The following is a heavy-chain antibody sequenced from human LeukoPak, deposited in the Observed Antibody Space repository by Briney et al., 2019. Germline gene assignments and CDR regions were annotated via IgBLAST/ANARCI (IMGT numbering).Heavy chain of an antibody. J-gene: IGHJ3*02. Sequence: GGSLRLSCVASGFTFSGYSINWVRQAPGKGLEWLSYIAWDTITIYYADSVKGRSTISRDNAKNSLYLQMNSLRDEDTAVYYCASRYSSGWNDAFDIWGQGTMVTVSS. CDR2: IAWDTITI. CDR1: GFTFSGYS. V-gene: IGHV3-48*02. D-gene: IGHD6-19*01. CDR3: ASRYSSGWNDAFDI.